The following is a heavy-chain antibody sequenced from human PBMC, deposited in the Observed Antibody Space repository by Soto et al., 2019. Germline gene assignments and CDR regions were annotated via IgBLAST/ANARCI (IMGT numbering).Heavy chain of an antibody. D-gene: IGHD6-19*01. Sequence: SVKVSCKASGYTFTSYDINWVRQATVQGLEWMGWMNPNSGNTGYAQKFQGRVTMTRNTSISTAYMELSSLRSEDTAVYYCARGGIAVALYYYYYYGMDVWGQGTTVTVSS. CDR1: GYTFTSYD. CDR2: MNPNSGNT. V-gene: IGHV1-8*01. CDR3: ARGGIAVALYYYYYYGMDV. J-gene: IGHJ6*02.